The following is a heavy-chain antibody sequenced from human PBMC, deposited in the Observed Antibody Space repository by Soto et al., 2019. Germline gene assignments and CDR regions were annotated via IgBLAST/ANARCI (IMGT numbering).Heavy chain of an antibody. CDR2: ISGSGGST. D-gene: IGHD2-2*02. V-gene: IGHV3-23*01. J-gene: IGHJ6*02. CDR1: GFTFSSYA. Sequence: PVEPLRLSCPASGFTFSSYAMSWVRQAPGKGLGWVSAISGSGGSTYYADSVKGRFTISRDNSKNTLYLQMNSLRAEDTAVYYCAKVVTAAIYNYYGMDVWGQGTTVNVSS. CDR3: AKVVTAAIYNYYGMDV.